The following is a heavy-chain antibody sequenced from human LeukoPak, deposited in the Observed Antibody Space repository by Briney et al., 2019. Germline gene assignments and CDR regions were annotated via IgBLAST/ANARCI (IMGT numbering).Heavy chain of an antibody. J-gene: IGHJ4*02. Sequence: SVNVSYKSSRYTYTGYYTHWVGRAPGQELKCMGWINPNSGGTNYAGQFQGWVGMTRDTSISTTYKELSRVRSDDLAVYCCAREYQYQLDFWGQGTLVTVST. V-gene: IGHV1-2*04. CDR3: AREYQYQLDF. CDR2: INPNSGGT. D-gene: IGHD2-2*01. CDR1: RYTYTGYY.